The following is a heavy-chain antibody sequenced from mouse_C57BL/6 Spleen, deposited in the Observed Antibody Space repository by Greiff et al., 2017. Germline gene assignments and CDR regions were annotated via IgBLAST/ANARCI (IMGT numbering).Heavy chain of an antibody. Sequence: QVQLQQPGTELVKPGASVKLSCKASGYTFTSYWMHWVKQRPGQGLEWIGNINPSNGGTNYNETFKSKATLTIDKSYSTAYMQLSSLTSEYAAVYYWARVDGYSWYFEVGGTGTTVTVSS. CDR1: GYTFTSYW. D-gene: IGHD2-3*01. V-gene: IGHV1-53*01. CDR3: ARVDGYSWYFEV. J-gene: IGHJ1*03. CDR2: INPSNGGT.